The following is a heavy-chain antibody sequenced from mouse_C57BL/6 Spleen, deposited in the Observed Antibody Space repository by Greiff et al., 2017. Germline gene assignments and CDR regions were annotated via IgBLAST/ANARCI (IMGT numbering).Heavy chain of an antibody. CDR2: INPSNGGT. Sequence: QVQLQQPGTELVKPGASVKLSCKASGYTFTSYWMHWVKQRPGQGLEWIGNINPSNGGTNYNEKLKSKATLTVDKSCSTAYMQLRSLTSEDSAVYYCARGGYYGNYVRSWYVDVWDTGTTVTVSS. D-gene: IGHD2-1*01. CDR1: GYTFTSYW. CDR3: ARGGYYGNYVRSWYVDV. J-gene: IGHJ1*03. V-gene: IGHV1-53*01.